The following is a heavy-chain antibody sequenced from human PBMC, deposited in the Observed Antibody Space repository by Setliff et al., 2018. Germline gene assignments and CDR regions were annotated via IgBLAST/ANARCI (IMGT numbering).Heavy chain of an antibody. V-gene: IGHV4-4*08. J-gene: IGHJ6*03. D-gene: IGHD5-18*01. CDR3: ARLIGYSYGYYYHYVDV. Sequence: SETLSLTCNVSGASISSHAWSWIRQPPGKRLEYIGYLYTSGSTNYNPSLKSRVTMSVDTSKNQLPLKLTFVTAADTAIYYCARLIGYSYGYYYHYVDVWGKGTTVTVSS. CDR2: LYTSGST. CDR1: GASISSHA.